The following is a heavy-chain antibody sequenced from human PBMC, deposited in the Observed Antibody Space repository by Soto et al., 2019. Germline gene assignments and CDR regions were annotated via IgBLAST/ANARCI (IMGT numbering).Heavy chain of an antibody. CDR1: GYTLIMYY. V-gene: IGHV1-46*01. J-gene: IGHJ4*02. Sequence: ASVKVSCKASGYTLIMYYIHWMRQAPGQGLEWMGLINPSGGSTTYAQKFQGRVTMTRNTSISTAYMELSSLRSEDTAVYYCARGAAAADLTDWGQGTLVTVSS. CDR3: ARGAAAADLTD. CDR2: INPSGGST. D-gene: IGHD6-13*01.